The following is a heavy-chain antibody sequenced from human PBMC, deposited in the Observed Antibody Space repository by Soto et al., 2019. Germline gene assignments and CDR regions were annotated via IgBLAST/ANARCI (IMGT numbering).Heavy chain of an antibody. CDR2: IYYSGST. CDR3: ARTQHYYYDSSGYYYVPY. Sequence: TLSLTCTVSGGSISSGGSYWSWIRQHPGKGLEWIGYIYYSGSTYYNPSLKSRVTISVDTSKNQFSLKLSSVTAADTAVYYCARTQHYYYDSSGYYYVPYWGQGTLVTVSS. CDR1: GGSISSGGSY. V-gene: IGHV4-31*03. J-gene: IGHJ4*02. D-gene: IGHD3-22*01.